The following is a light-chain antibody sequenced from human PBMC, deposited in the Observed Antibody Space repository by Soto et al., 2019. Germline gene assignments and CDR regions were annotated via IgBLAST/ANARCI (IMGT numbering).Light chain of an antibody. V-gene: IGKV2-28*01. CDR1: QSSLHSKGNNY. CDR2: LGS. J-gene: IGKJ1*01. CDR3: MQALQTPWT. Sequence: VRTRAPLSCPATPGGRPSFSCRLGQSSLHSKGNNYLDWYLQKPGQSPQLLIYLGSNRASGVPDRFSGSGSGTDFTLKISRVEAEDVGVYYCMQALQTPWTFGQGTKVEIK.